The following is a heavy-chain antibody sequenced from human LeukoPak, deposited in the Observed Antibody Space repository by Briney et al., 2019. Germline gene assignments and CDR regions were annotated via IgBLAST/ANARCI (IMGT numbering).Heavy chain of an antibody. CDR2: INTDGSTT. CDR1: GFNFSSYW. V-gene: IGHV3-74*01. Sequence: GGSLRLSCAASGFNFSSYWMHWVRQTPGNGLVWVSRINTDGSTTSYADSVKGRFSISRDNARNTLYLQMNSLRAEDTAVYYCARDSAVRGVINWGQGTLVTVSS. D-gene: IGHD3-10*01. J-gene: IGHJ4*02. CDR3: ARDSAVRGVIN.